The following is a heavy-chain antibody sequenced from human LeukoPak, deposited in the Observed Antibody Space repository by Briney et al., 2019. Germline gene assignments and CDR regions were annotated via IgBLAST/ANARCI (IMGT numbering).Heavy chain of an antibody. Sequence: PSETLSLTCTVSGGSISSYYWSWIRQPPGKGLEWIGYIHYSGSTNYNPSLKSRVTISVDTSKNQFSLKLSSVTAADTAVYYCASSSIAATDLGYWGQGTLVTVSS. CDR3: ASSSIAATDLGY. CDR2: IHYSGST. D-gene: IGHD6-13*01. J-gene: IGHJ4*02. V-gene: IGHV4-59*01. CDR1: GGSISSYY.